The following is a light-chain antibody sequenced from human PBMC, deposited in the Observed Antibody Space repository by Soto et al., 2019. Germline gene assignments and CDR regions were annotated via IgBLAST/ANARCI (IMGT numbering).Light chain of an antibody. CDR1: SSDVGNYNL. J-gene: IGLJ2*01. CDR3: CSYAGSSTFVV. CDR2: EVS. Sequence: QSALTQPASVSRSPGQSITISCTGTSSDVGNYNLVSWYQQHPGKAPKLMIYEVSKRPSGVSNRFSGSKSGNTASLTISGLQAEDEADYYCCSYAGSSTFVVFGGGTKLTVL. V-gene: IGLV2-23*02.